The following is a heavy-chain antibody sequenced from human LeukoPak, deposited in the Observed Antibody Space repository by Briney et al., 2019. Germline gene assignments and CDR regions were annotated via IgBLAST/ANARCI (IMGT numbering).Heavy chain of an antibody. CDR3: ARVWNDAWGYYYYMDV. CDR2: IYYSGST. D-gene: IGHD1-1*01. V-gene: IGHV4-39*07. J-gene: IGHJ6*03. Sequence: SETLSLTCTVSGGSISSSSYYWGWIRQPPGKGLEWIGSIYYSGSTYYNPSLKSRVTISVDTSKNQFSLKLSSVTAADTAVYYCARVWNDAWGYYYYMDVWGKGTTVTVSS. CDR1: GGSISSSSYY.